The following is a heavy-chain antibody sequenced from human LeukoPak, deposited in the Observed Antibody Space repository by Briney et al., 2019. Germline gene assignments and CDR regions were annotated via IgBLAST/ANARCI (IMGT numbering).Heavy chain of an antibody. J-gene: IGHJ6*02. CDR3: ARTDTAMAYYYYGMDV. CDR1: GGSISSYY. CDR2: IYYSGST. D-gene: IGHD5-18*01. V-gene: IGHV4-59*01. Sequence: SETLSLTCTASGGSISSYYWSWIRQPPGKGLEWIGYIYYSGSTNYNPSLKSRVTISVDTSKNQFSLKLSSVTAADTAVYYCARTDTAMAYYYYGMDVWGQGTTVTVSS.